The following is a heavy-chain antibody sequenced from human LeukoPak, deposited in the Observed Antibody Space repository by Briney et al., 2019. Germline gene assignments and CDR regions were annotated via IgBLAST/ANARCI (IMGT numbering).Heavy chain of an antibody. CDR2: ISSSRSYI. J-gene: IGHJ3*02. CDR1: GLTFSNFR. CDR3: ARDLTDTKDIVVVPAAIQGDAFDI. V-gene: IGHV3-21*01. Sequence: PRGSLRLSCSASGLTFSNFRMNWVRQAPGKGLGWVSSISSSRSYIYYADSVKGRFTISRDNAKNSLYLQMNSLRAEDTAVYYCARDLTDTKDIVVVPAAIQGDAFDIWGQGTMVTVSS. D-gene: IGHD2-2*02.